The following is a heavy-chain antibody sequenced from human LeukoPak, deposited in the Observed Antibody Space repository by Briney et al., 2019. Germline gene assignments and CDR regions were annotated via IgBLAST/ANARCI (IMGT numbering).Heavy chain of an antibody. CDR1: GSTLSDLS. J-gene: IGHJ2*01. Sequence: APVKVSCKVSGSTLSDLSIHWVRQAPGKGLEYVGGSDPEDGETFHAQNFQGRVTMTEDTNIDTAYMELSSLRSEDTAIYYCVTDRTRLFWYFDLWGRGTLVTVSS. V-gene: IGHV1-24*01. CDR2: SDPEDGET. D-gene: IGHD1-14*01. CDR3: VTDRTRLFWYFDL.